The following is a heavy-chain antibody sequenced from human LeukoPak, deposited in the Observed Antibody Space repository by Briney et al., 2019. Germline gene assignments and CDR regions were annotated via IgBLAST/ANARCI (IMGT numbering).Heavy chain of an antibody. V-gene: IGHV4-61*01. CDR1: GGSISSGSYY. CDR3: ASAGDYEGWFDP. J-gene: IGHJ5*02. Sequence: SQTLSLTCTVSGGSISSGSYYWSWIRQPPGKGLEWIGYIYYSGSTNYNPSLKSRVTISVDTSKNQFSLKLSSVTAADTAVYYCASAGDYEGWFDPWGQGTLVTVSS. CDR2: IYYSGST. D-gene: IGHD4-17*01.